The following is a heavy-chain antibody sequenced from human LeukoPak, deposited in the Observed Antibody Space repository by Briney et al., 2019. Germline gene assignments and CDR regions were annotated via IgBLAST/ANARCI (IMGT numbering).Heavy chain of an antibody. J-gene: IGHJ4*02. CDR3: ARRRSGSYGNFDY. V-gene: IGHV4-39*01. CDR2: IYYSGGT. D-gene: IGHD1-26*01. Sequence: SETLSLTCTVSGGSVSSSSYYWGWIRQPPGKGLEWIGSIYYSGGTYYNPSLKSRVTISIDMSKNQFSLKLSSVTAADTAVYYCARRRSGSYGNFDYWGQGTLVTVSS. CDR1: GGSVSSSSYY.